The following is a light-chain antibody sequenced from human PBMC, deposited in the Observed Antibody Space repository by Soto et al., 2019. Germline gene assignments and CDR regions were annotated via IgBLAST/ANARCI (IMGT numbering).Light chain of an antibody. J-gene: IGKJ1*01. V-gene: IGKV3-15*01. CDR3: QQYNDWPRT. Sequence: IVVTQSPAPLAVSPWEISTLSCRTSQSVGINLAWYQQKPGKAPRLLVYGASTMDTGIPARFSGSGSGTEFTLTISSLQSEDFAVYYCQQYNDWPRTFGQGTKVDIK. CDR2: GAS. CDR1: QSVGIN.